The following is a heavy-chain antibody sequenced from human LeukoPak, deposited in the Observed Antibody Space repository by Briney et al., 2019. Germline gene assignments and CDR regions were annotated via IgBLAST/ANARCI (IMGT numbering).Heavy chain of an antibody. V-gene: IGHV3-53*01. D-gene: IGHD1-14*01. J-gene: IGHJ4*02. CDR1: KFTFSNYF. Sequence: PGGSLRLSCAASKFTFSNYFMSWVRQAPGKGLEWVSVLYSDGNTKYADSVQGRFTISRDNSKNTLYLEMNSLSPDDTAVYYCARGVEPLAANTLAYWGQGTLVTVSS. CDR2: LYSDGNT. CDR3: ARGVEPLAANTLAY.